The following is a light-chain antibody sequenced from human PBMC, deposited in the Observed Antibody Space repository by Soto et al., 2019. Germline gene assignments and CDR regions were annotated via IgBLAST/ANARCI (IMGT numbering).Light chain of an antibody. Sequence: EIVLTQSPATLSLSPGERATLSCRASQSVSSYLAWYQQKPGQAPRLLIYDASNRATGIPARFSGSGSGTDFNLPLSSIEPEDFAVYYCQQRSNWPGFGQGTRLEIK. V-gene: IGKV3-11*01. CDR3: QQRSNWPG. CDR1: QSVSSY. J-gene: IGKJ5*01. CDR2: DAS.